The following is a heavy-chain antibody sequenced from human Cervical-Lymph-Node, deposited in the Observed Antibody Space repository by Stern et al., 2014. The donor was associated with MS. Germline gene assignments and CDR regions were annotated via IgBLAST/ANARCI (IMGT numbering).Heavy chain of an antibody. CDR2: ISPKNGDT. J-gene: IGHJ5*02. Sequence: VQLVESGAVVKKPGASVKVSCKASGYPFSSYGISWVRQTARQGLEWMGWISPKNGDTKYAEKFQDRVTMTIDTSTSTVHMELGSLTSDDTALYYCARVKATVTSFLRWFDPWGQGTLVTVSS. CDR1: GYPFSSYG. D-gene: IGHD4-17*01. CDR3: ARVKATVTSFLRWFDP. V-gene: IGHV1-18*01.